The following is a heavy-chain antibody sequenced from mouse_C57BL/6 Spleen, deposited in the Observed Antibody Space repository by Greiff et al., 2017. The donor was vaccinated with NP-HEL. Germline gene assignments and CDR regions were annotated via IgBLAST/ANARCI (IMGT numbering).Heavy chain of an antibody. CDR2: IYPRDGST. D-gene: IGHD1-1*01. CDR3: ARALYYYGSSSWYFDV. V-gene: IGHV1-78*01. Sequence: VQLQQSDAELVKPGASVKISCKVSGYTFTDHTIHWMKQRPEQGLEWIGYIYPRDGSTKYNEKFKGKATLTADKSSITAYMQLNSLTSEDSAVYFCARALYYYGSSSWYFDVWGTGTTVTVSS. J-gene: IGHJ1*03. CDR1: GYTFTDHT.